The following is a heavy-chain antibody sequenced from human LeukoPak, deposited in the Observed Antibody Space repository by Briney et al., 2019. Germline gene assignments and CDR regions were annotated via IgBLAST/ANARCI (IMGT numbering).Heavy chain of an antibody. CDR1: GYSLSRGSYY. CDR2: IYYSGST. Sequence: SETLSLTCTVSGYSLSRGSYYWGWIRQPPGKGLEWIGTIYYSGSTYYNPSLKSRVSISVDTSKNELSLKLSSVTAADTAVYYCARAKSVTIIVVVTYNWFDPWGQGTLVTVSS. V-gene: IGHV4-39*01. D-gene: IGHD3-22*01. CDR3: ARAKSVTIIVVVTYNWFDP. J-gene: IGHJ5*02.